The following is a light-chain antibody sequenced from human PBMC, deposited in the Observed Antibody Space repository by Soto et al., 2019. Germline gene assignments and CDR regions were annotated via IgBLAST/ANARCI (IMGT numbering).Light chain of an antibody. CDR3: QQRHMWPIT. J-gene: IGKJ5*01. CDR1: QGISNY. Sequence: DIQMTQSPSSLSASVGDRVTITCRASQGISNYLAWYQQKPGKVPKLLIYAASTLQSGVPSRFSGSGSGTDFTLTISSLQPEDVATYYCQQRHMWPITFGQGTRLEIK. CDR2: AAS. V-gene: IGKV1-27*01.